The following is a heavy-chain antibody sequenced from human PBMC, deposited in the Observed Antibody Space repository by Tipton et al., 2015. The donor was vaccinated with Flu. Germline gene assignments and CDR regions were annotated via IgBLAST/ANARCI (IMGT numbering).Heavy chain of an antibody. D-gene: IGHD3-10*02. CDR2: IYHSGTT. J-gene: IGHJ4*02. V-gene: IGHV4-38-2*01. CDR1: GYSIRSSYY. CDR3: ARHTGDSVRGVIGY. Sequence: TLSLTCPVSGYSIRSSYYWGWARRPPREGLEWIGTIYHSGTTYYNPSLKSRLTISVNTSKNQFSLKLRSVTAADTAVYYCARHTGDSVRGVIGYWGQGTLVTVSS.